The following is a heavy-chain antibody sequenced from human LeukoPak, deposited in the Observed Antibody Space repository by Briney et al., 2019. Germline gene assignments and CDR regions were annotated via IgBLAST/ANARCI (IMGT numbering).Heavy chain of an antibody. Sequence: PGGSLRLSCAASGFTFSSYAMSWVRQAPGKGLEWISAISGSGGSTYYADSVKGRFTVSRDNSKNTLYLQMNSLRAEDTAVYYCAKDRAYSYGYFDYWGQGTLVTVSS. CDR2: ISGSGGST. CDR3: AKDRAYSYGYFDY. CDR1: GFTFSSYA. J-gene: IGHJ4*02. D-gene: IGHD5-18*01. V-gene: IGHV3-23*01.